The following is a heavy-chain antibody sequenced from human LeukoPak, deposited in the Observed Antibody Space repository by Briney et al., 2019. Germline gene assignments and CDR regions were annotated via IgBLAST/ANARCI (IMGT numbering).Heavy chain of an antibody. CDR2: IYYSGST. V-gene: IGHV4-59*01. Sequence: SETLSLTCTVSGGSFTYYYWSWIRQTPGKGLEWIGYIYYSGSTDYNPSLKSRVTISVDTSKNQLSLKLSSVTAADTAVYYCARDGKISPYYGMDVWGQGTTVTVSS. CDR1: GGSFTYYY. D-gene: IGHD1-26*01. CDR3: ARDGKISPYYGMDV. J-gene: IGHJ6*02.